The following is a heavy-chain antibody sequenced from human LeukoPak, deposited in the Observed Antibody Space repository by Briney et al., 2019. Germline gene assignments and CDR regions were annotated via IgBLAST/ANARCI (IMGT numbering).Heavy chain of an antibody. CDR1: GYTFTSYD. J-gene: IGHJ4*02. CDR3: ARVRDSLLPDY. V-gene: IGHV1-8*03. CDR2: MNPNSGNT. Sequence: ASVKVSCKASGYTFTSYDINWVRQATGQGLEWMGWMNPNSGNTGYAQKLQGRVTITRNTSISTAYMELSSLRSEDTAVYYCARVRDSLLPDYWGQGTLVTVSS.